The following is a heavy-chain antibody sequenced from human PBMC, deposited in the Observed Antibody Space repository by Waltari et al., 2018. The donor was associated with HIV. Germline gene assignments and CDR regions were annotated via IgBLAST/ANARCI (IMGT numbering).Heavy chain of an antibody. CDR1: GFNVGSNY. Sequence: EVLLVESGGDLAQPGGSLRLPCAASGFNVGSNYMTWVRQRPGKGLEWVSIIYAGGSAYYADTVKGRFTVSRDNAKNTLYLQMNTLRAEDTALYYCRRGDESLTGYLWGQGTQVTVSS. D-gene: IGHD3-9*01. CDR3: RRGDESLTGYL. CDR2: IYAGGSA. J-gene: IGHJ4*02. V-gene: IGHV3-66*01.